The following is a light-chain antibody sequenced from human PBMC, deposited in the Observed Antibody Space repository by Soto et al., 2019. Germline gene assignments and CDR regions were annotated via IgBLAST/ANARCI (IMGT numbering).Light chain of an antibody. Sequence: EIVLTQSPGTLPLSPGERATLSCRASQNINSNYLAWYQQKPGQAPRLLIYGASSRAAGIPDRFNGSGSGTDFTLTISRLEPEDFAVFYCQQYGISPLTFGEGTKVEI. CDR1: QNINSNY. V-gene: IGKV3-20*01. CDR3: QQYGISPLT. CDR2: GAS. J-gene: IGKJ4*01.